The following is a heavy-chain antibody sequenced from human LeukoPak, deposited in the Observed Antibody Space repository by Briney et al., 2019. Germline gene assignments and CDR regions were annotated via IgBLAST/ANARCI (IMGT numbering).Heavy chain of an antibody. J-gene: IGHJ3*02. CDR2: INSDGSRT. CDR3: ARSNQHDYDAFDI. V-gene: IGHV3-74*01. D-gene: IGHD4-11*01. CDR1: GFTFSSYW. Sequence: GGSLSLSCAASGFTFSSYWMHWVRQAPGKGLVWVSRINSDGSRTSYADSLKGRFTISRDNAKNTLYLQMNSLRAEDAAVYYCARSNQHDYDAFDIWGQGTMVTVSS.